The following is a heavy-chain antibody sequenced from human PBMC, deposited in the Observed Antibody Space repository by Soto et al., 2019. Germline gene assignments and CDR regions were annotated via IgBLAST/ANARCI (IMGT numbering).Heavy chain of an antibody. V-gene: IGHV1-18*01. CDR2: ISAYNGNT. J-gene: IGHJ3*02. Sequence: DSVKFSCKASGYPFTSYCISWVRHAPVQGLEFIGWISAYNGNTNYAQKLQGRVTMTTDTSTSTAYMELRSLRSDDTAVYYCASSSDSSGYYDPWPHNPWGAFDIWGQGTMVTVS. CDR3: ASSSDSSGYYDPWPHNPWGAFDI. D-gene: IGHD3-22*01. CDR1: GYPFTSYC.